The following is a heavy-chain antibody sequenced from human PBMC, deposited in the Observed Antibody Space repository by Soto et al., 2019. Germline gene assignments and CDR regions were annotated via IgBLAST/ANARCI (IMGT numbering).Heavy chain of an antibody. V-gene: IGHV4-39*01. Sequence: SETLSLTCTVSGDSISNSRYFWGWIRQPPGKGLECIGIIYYSGTTYYNPSLKSRITMSVDTSKNQFSLRLSSVSAADTAVYYCATLAGTGVPFYYGMDVWGQGTTVTVSS. J-gene: IGHJ6*02. CDR3: ATLAGTGVPFYYGMDV. CDR1: GDSISNSRYF. D-gene: IGHD6-19*01. CDR2: IYYSGTT.